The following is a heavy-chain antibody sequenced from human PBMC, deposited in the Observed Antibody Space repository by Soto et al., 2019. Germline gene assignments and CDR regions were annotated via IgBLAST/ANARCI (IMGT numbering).Heavy chain of an antibody. CDR2: INPSGGST. Sequence: QVQLVQSGAEVKKPGASVKVSCKASGYTFTSYYMHWVRQAPGQGLEWMGIINPSGGSTSYAQKFQGRVTMTRDTSTSTVYMELSSLRSEDTAVYYCARDPSITMIGKAAFDIWGQGTMVTVSS. J-gene: IGHJ3*02. V-gene: IGHV1-46*01. CDR3: ARDPSITMIGKAAFDI. D-gene: IGHD3-10*02. CDR1: GYTFTSYY.